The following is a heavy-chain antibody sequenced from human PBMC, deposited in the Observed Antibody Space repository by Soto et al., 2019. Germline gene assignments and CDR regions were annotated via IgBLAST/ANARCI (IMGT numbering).Heavy chain of an antibody. V-gene: IGHV3-23*01. D-gene: IGHD3-10*01. Sequence: GPLPLFGVATGLALGSLSTSWFRHSQGEGLEWVSTITDTGGDAKYADSVRGRFAISRDNSKDTLYLQMSALRAEDSAIYFCVAGSKDSYPGSRIFGFWGRGTRVTVPA. CDR1: GLALGSLS. J-gene: IGHJ4*02. CDR3: VAGSKDSYPGSRIFGF. CDR2: ITDTGGDA.